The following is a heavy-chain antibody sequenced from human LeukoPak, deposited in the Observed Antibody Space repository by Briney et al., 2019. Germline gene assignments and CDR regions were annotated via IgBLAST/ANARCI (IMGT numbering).Heavy chain of an antibody. J-gene: IGHJ4*02. CDR1: GFTFSSYS. CDR2: ISGSSYYI. D-gene: IGHD3-10*01. CDR3: ARGSSLWFGDPLGSY. V-gene: IGHV3-21*01. Sequence: GGSLRLSCAASGFTFSSYSMNWVRQAPGKGLEWVSSISGSSYYIYFADSLKGRFTISRDNAKNSLYLQMNSLRVEDTAVHYCARGSSLWFGDPLGSYWGQGTLVTVSS.